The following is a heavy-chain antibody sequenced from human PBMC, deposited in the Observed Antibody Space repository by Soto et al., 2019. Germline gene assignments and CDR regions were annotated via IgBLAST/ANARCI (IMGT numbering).Heavy chain of an antibody. V-gene: IGHV1-58*01. J-gene: IGHJ6*02. CDR2: IVVGSGNT. Sequence: GASVKVSCKASGFTFTSSAVQWVRQARGQRLEWIGWIVVGSGNTNYAQKFQERVTITRDMSTSTAYMELSSLRSEDTAVYYCAAGARDGYNWHTFFYDYYYYGMDVWGQGTTVTVSS. CDR3: AAGARDGYNWHTFFYDYYYYGMDV. D-gene: IGHD5-12*01. CDR1: GFTFTSSA.